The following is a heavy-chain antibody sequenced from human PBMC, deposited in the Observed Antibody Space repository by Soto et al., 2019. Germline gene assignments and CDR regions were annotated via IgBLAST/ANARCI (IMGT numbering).Heavy chain of an antibody. V-gene: IGHV4-31*03. J-gene: IGHJ5*02. D-gene: IGHD3-9*01. Sequence: TLSLTCTVSGGSISSGGYYWSWIRQHPGKGLEWIGYIYYSGSTYYNPPLKSRVTISVDTPKKQFSLKLSSVTAADTAVYYCARVKGHYDILTPHNWFDPRGQRYLVTVSS. CDR1: GGSISSGGYY. CDR2: IYYSGST. CDR3: ARVKGHYDILTPHNWFDP.